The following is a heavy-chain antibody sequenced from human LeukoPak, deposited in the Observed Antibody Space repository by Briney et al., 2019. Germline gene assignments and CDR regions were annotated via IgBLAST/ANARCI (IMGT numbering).Heavy chain of an antibody. CDR2: ISGSGGST. Sequence: GGSLRLSCAASGFTFSSYAMSWVRQAPGKGLEWVSAISGSGGSTYYADSVKGRFTISRDNSMNTLYLQMNSLRAEDTAVYYCAKGLKGSSWHGDDYWGQGTLVTVSS. CDR3: AKGLKGSSWHGDDY. D-gene: IGHD6-13*01. V-gene: IGHV3-23*01. J-gene: IGHJ4*02. CDR1: GFTFSSYA.